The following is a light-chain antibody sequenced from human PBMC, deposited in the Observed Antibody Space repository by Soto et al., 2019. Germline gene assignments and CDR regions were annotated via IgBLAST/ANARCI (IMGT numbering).Light chain of an antibody. CDR2: DAS. CDR1: QGVSSY. V-gene: IGKV3-11*01. Sequence: EIVLTQSPATLSLSPGERATLSCRASQGVSSYLAWYQQKPGQAPRLLIYDASNRATGIPARFSGSGSGTDFTLTISSLEPEDFAVYYCQQRRNTFGQGTRLEIK. J-gene: IGKJ5*01. CDR3: QQRRNT.